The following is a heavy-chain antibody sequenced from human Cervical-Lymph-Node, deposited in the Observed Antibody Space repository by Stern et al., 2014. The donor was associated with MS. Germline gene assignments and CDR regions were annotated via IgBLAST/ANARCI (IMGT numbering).Heavy chain of an antibody. CDR2: IYHSGST. CDR1: GGSISSGGYS. J-gene: IGHJ6*02. Sequence: QLQLQESGSGLVKPSQTLSLTCAVSGGSISSGGYSWSWIRQPPGKGLEWIGYIYHSGSTYYNPSLKSRVTISVDRSKNQFSLKLSSVTAADTAVYYCASGDCSSTSCQDYYYGMDVWGQGTTVTVSS. V-gene: IGHV4-30-2*01. D-gene: IGHD2-2*01. CDR3: ASGDCSSTSCQDYYYGMDV.